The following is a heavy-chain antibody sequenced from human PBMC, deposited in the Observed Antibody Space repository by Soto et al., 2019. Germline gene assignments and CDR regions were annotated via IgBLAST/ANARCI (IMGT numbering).Heavy chain of an antibody. V-gene: IGHV1-18*01. J-gene: IGHJ3*02. D-gene: IGHD6-19*01. Sequence: ASVKVSCKASGYTFTSYGISWVRQAPGQGLEWMGWISAYNGDTNYAQKLQGRVTMTTDTSTSTAYMELRSLRSDDTAVYYCARDHSSGWLPDAFEIWGQGTMVTVSS. CDR1: GYTFTSYG. CDR3: ARDHSSGWLPDAFEI. CDR2: ISAYNGDT.